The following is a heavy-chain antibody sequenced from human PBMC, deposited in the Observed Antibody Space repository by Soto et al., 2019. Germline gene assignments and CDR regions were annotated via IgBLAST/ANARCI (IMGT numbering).Heavy chain of an antibody. CDR3: ARKIGYCSSTSCYTSKNNWFDP. J-gene: IGHJ5*02. D-gene: IGHD2-2*02. V-gene: IGHV1-3*01. CDR1: GYTFTSYA. Sequence: QVQLVQSGAEVKKPGDSVKVSCKASGYTFTSYAMHWVRQAPGQRLEWMGWINAGNGNTKYSQKFQGRVTITRDTSASTAYMELSSLRAEDTAVYYCARKIGYCSSTSCYTSKNNWFDPWGQGTLVTVSS. CDR2: INAGNGNT.